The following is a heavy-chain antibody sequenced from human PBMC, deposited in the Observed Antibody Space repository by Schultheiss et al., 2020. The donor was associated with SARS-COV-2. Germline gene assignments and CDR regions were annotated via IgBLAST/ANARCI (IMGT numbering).Heavy chain of an antibody. CDR2: ISYDGSNK. CDR1: GFTFSSYG. V-gene: IGHV3-30*18. Sequence: GGSLRLSCAASGFTFSSYGMPWVRQAPGKGLEWVAVISYDGSNKYYADSVKGRFTISRDNSKNTLYLQMNSLRAEDTAVYYCAKDRPTPRYFDYWGQGTLVTVSS. CDR3: AKDRPTPRYFDY. J-gene: IGHJ4*02. D-gene: IGHD2-15*01.